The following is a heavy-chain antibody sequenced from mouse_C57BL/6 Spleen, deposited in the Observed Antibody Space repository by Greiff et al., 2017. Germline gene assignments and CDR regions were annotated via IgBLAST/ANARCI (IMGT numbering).Heavy chain of an antibody. CDR2: IWRGGST. CDR1: GFSLTSYG. Sequence: VQLQQSGPGLVQPSQSLSITCTVSGFSLTSYGVHWVRQSPGKGLEWLGVIWRGGSTDYNAAFMSRLSITKDNSKSQVFFKMNRLQADDTDIYYCAKKEDGYYAMDYWGQGTSVTVSS. D-gene: IGHD2-3*01. CDR3: AKKEDGYYAMDY. V-gene: IGHV2-5*01. J-gene: IGHJ4*01.